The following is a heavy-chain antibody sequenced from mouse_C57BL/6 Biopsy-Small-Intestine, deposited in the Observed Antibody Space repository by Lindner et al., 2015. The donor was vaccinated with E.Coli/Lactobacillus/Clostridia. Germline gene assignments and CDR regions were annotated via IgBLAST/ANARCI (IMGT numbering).Heavy chain of an antibody. CDR2: INPNNGGT. Sequence: VQLQESGPELVKPGASVKIPCKASGYTFTDYNMDWVKQSHGKSLEWIGDINPNNGGTIYNQKFKGKATLTVDKSSSTAYMELRSLTSEDTAVYYCARGPSCSKAFFDYWGQGTTLTVSS. V-gene: IGHV1-18*01. CDR3: ARGPSCSKAFFDY. CDR1: GYTFTDYN. D-gene: IGHD2-5*01. J-gene: IGHJ2*01.